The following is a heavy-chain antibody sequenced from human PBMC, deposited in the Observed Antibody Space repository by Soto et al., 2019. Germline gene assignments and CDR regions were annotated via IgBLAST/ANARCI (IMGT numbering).Heavy chain of an antibody. D-gene: IGHD2-2*01. CDR1: GYTFTSYA. J-gene: IGHJ6*02. V-gene: IGHV1-3*01. CDR3: ATLGYCISTSCPGDNYYYYGMDV. Sequence: ASVKVSCKASGYTFTSYAMHWVRQAPGQRLEWMGWINAGNGNTKYSQKFQGRVTTTRDTSASTAYMELSSLRSEDTAVYYCATLGYCISTSCPGDNYYYYGMDVWGQGTTVTVSS. CDR2: INAGNGNT.